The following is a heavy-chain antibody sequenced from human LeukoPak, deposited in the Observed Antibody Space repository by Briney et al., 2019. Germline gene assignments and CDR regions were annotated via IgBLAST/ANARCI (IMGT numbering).Heavy chain of an antibody. Sequence: RLSXXXXGFTLSSYGMHWVRQAPGKGLEWXAVIWYDGSKKYYADCVKGRFTISRDNSKNTLYLQMNSLRAEDTAVYYCARGEYYDSSGCDYWGQGTLVTVSS. CDR3: ARGEYYDSSGCDY. D-gene: IGHD3-22*01. CDR2: IWYDGSKK. V-gene: IGHV3-33*01. J-gene: IGHJ4*02. CDR1: GFTLSSYG.